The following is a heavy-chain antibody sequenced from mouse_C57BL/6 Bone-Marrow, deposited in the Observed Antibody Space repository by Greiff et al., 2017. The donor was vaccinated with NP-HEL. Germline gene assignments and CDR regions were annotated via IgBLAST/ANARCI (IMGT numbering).Heavy chain of an antibody. CDR1: GYTFTSYW. CDR2: IYPSDSET. CDR3: ARSYGSSRTWFAY. Sequence: QVQLQQPGAELVRPGSPVKLSCKASGYTFTSYWMDWVKQRPGQGLEWIGNIYPSDSETHYNQKFKDKATLTVDKSSSTAYMQLSSLTSEDSAVYYCARSYGSSRTWFAYWGQGTLVTVSA. D-gene: IGHD1-1*01. V-gene: IGHV1-61*01. J-gene: IGHJ3*01.